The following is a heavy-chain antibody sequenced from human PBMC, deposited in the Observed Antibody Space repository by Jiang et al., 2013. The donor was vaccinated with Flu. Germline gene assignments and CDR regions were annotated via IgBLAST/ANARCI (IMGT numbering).Heavy chain of an antibody. V-gene: IGHV3-30*04. J-gene: IGHJ4*02. Sequence: QLVESGGGVVQPGRSLRLSCVASGFTFSNYAMHWVRQGPGQGLEWVAVIAFDDTNKYYADSVKGRFTISRDNSKNTLYLQMNSLRAEDTAVYYCAKDMTVFCAGDCQLFDYWGQGTLVTVSS. D-gene: IGHD2-21*01. CDR2: IAFDDTNK. CDR3: AKDMTVFCAGDCQLFDY. CDR1: GFTFSNYA.